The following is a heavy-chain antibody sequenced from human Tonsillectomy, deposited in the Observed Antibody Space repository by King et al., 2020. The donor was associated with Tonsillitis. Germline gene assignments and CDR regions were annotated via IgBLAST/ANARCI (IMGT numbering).Heavy chain of an antibody. CDR3: ARGSILEVYNYYMDV. Sequence: DVQLVESGGAVVRPGGSLRLSCAASGFTFDDYGMSWVRQAPGKGPEWVSGIDWSGGGTDYADSVKGRFTISRDNAKKSLYLEMNSLRTDDTALYYCARGSILEVYNYYMDVWGKGTTVTVSS. CDR2: IDWSGGGT. D-gene: IGHD1-1*01. CDR1: GFTFDDYG. J-gene: IGHJ6*03. V-gene: IGHV3-20*04.